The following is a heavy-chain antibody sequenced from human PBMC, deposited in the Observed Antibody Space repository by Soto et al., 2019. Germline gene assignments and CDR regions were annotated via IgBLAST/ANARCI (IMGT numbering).Heavy chain of an antibody. CDR2: SYYSGTT. Sequence: XETLSLTCTVSGASISVHSYYWTWIRQPQGKGLEWIGSSYYSGTTYFNPSLKSRATISVDTSKNQFSLRLTSVTAADTAIYYCTRRYNWNDNYFDPXGPGALVTVSS. CDR1: GASISVHSYY. D-gene: IGHD1-20*01. J-gene: IGHJ5*02. V-gene: IGHV4-39*01. CDR3: TRRYNWNDNYFDP.